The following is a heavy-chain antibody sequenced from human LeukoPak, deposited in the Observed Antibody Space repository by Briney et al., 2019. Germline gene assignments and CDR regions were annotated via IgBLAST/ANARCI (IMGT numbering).Heavy chain of an antibody. Sequence: NPSETLSLTCTVSGGSISSYYWSWIRQPPGKGLEWIGEINHSGSTNYNPSLKSRVTISVDTSKNQFSLKLSSVTAADTAVYYCARGPGYSSGWYFMGRYYFDYWGQGTLVTVSS. CDR3: ARGPGYSSGWYFMGRYYFDY. D-gene: IGHD6-19*01. J-gene: IGHJ4*02. V-gene: IGHV4-34*01. CDR1: GGSISSYY. CDR2: INHSGST.